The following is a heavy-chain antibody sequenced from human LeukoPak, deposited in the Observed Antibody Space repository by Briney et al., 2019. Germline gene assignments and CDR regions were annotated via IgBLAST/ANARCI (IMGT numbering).Heavy chain of an antibody. CDR3: ARARYGSAQQVDY. J-gene: IGHJ4*02. V-gene: IGHV4-4*07. CDR2: IYTSGST. D-gene: IGHD3-10*01. Sequence: SETLSLTCTVSGGSISSYYWSWIRQPAGRGLEWVGRIYTSGSTNYNPSLKSRVTISVDTSKNQFSLKLRSVTAADTAVYYCARARYGSAQQVDYWGQGTLVTVS. CDR1: GGSISSYY.